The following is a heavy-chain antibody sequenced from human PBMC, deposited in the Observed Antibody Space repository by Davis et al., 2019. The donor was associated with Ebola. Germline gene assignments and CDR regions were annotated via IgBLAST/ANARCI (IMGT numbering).Heavy chain of an antibody. V-gene: IGHV3-30*04. Sequence: GGSLRLSCAASGFTFSSYAMHWVRQAPGKGLEWVAVISYDGSNKYYADSVKGRFTISRDNSKNTLYLQMNSLRAEDTAVYYCARKTEFDYWGQGTLVTVSS. CDR2: ISYDGSNK. J-gene: IGHJ4*02. D-gene: IGHD2-21*02. CDR3: ARKTEFDY. CDR1: GFTFSSYA.